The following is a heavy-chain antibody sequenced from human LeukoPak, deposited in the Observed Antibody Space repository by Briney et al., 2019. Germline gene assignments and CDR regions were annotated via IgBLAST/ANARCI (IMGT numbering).Heavy chain of an antibody. D-gene: IGHD1-26*01. J-gene: IGHJ4*02. V-gene: IGHV4-59*01. CDR1: GGSISSYY. Sequence: PSETLSLTCTVSGGSISSYYWSWIRQPPGKGLEWIGYISYSGSTSYNPSLKSRVTMPVDTSKNQSSLKLSSVTAADTAVYYCARYSGSYYVYWGQGTLVTVSS. CDR3: ARYSGSYYVY. CDR2: ISYSGST.